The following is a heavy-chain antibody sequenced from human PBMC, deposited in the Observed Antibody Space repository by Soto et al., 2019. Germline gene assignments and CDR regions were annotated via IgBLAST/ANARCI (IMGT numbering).Heavy chain of an antibody. J-gene: IGHJ4*02. V-gene: IGHV4-39*01. Sequence: QLQLQESGPGLVKPSETLSLTCSVSGDSISISSYYWGWVRQPPGKGLVWIGSIHYSGSTHYNPSLQSRVTISGDASKKQFSLKLGSVTAADTAMYYCASTKDETLYFDYWGQGNLVTVSS. D-gene: IGHD2-15*01. CDR3: ASTKDETLYFDY. CDR2: IHYSGST. CDR1: GDSISISSYY.